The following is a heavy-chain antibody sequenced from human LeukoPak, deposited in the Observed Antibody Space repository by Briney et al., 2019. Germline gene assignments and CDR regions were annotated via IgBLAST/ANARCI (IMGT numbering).Heavy chain of an antibody. Sequence: SETLSLACAVYGGSFSGYYWSWIRQPPGKGLEWIGEINHSGSTNYNPSLKSRVTISVDTSKNQFSLKLSFVTAADTAVYYCARLGLYRRYYFDYWGQGTLVTVSS. V-gene: IGHV4-34*01. CDR1: GGSFSGYY. J-gene: IGHJ4*02. CDR3: ARLGLYRRYYFDY. D-gene: IGHD2-2*02. CDR2: INHSGST.